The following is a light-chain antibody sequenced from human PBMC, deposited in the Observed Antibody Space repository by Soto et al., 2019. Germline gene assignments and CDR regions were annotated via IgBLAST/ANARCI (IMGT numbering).Light chain of an antibody. CDR2: AAS. J-gene: IGKJ3*01. V-gene: IGKV1-39*01. Sequence: DIQMTQSPSSLSASVGDRVTITCRASQSISSYLNWYQQKPGKAPKLLIYAASSLQSGVPSRFSGNGSGTDFTLTISSLRPEEFATDSCQQSYSTPCTFGPGSKVDIK. CDR3: QQSYSTPCT. CDR1: QSISSY.